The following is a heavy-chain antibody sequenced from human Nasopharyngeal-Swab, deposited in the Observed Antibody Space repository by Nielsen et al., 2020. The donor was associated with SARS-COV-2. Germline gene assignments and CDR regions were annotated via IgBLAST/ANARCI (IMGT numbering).Heavy chain of an antibody. D-gene: IGHD2-15*01. J-gene: IGHJ1*01. Sequence: GESLKISCAASGFTLSSYWMHWVRQAPGKGLVWVSRISGDGSNTFYADSVKGRFTVSRDISKNTLYLQMNSLRVEDTAIYYCARGTGYSQYFQHWGQGTLVTVSS. CDR3: ARGTGYSQYFQH. V-gene: IGHV3-74*01. CDR2: ISGDGSNT. CDR1: GFTLSSYW.